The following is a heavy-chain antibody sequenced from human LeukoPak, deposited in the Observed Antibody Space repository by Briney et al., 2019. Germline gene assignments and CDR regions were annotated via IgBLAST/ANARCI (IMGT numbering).Heavy chain of an antibody. CDR1: GYTFTGYY. D-gene: IGHD4-17*01. CDR3: ARGLGRVTTVIRGFDP. Sequence: ASVKVSCKASGYTFTGYYMHWVRQAPGQGLEWMGWINPNSGGTNYAQKFQGRVTMTRDTSISTAYMELSRLRSDDTAVYYCARGLGRVTTVIRGFDPWGQGTLVTVSS. J-gene: IGHJ5*02. CDR2: INPNSGGT. V-gene: IGHV1-2*02.